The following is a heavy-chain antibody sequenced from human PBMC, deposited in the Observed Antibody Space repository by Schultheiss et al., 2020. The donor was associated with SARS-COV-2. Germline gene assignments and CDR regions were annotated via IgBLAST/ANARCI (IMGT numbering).Heavy chain of an antibody. J-gene: IGHJ5*02. CDR1: GGSFSGYY. V-gene: IGHV4-34*09. CDR2: INPSGST. Sequence: SETLSLTCAVYGGSFSGYYWSWIRQPPGKGLEWIGKINPSGSTNYNPSLKSRVTISVDTSKNQFSLKLSSVTAADTAVYYCARAAPRQDNWFDPWGQGTLVTVSS. D-gene: IGHD6-6*01. CDR3: ARAAPRQDNWFDP.